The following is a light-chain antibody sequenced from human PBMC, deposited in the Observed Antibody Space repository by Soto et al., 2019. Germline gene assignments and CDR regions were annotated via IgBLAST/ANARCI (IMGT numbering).Light chain of an antibody. CDR1: QGLVDSDGNTY. Sequence: DVVMTQSPLSLPVTLGQPASISCRSSQGLVDSDGNTYLSWFHQRPGQSPRRLIYKVSQRDPGVPDRFSGSGSGTDFTLEISRVEAEDIGIYYCMQGTHWPPAFGPGTKVDIK. V-gene: IGKV2-30*01. J-gene: IGKJ1*01. CDR2: KVS. CDR3: MQGTHWPPA.